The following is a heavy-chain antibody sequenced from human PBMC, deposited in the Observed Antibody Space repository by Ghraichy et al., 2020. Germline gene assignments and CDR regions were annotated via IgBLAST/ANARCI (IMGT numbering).Heavy chain of an antibody. CDR3: AGASSVVRFYYYAGMDV. Sequence: GGSLRLSCVGSGLTFSSCSMNWVRKSPGKGLEWDGYITRSSRTITYADSVKGRFTISRDNAQNSLYLQMNSLRDDDTAVYYCAGASSVVRFYYYAGMDVWGQGTTVTVSS. V-gene: IGHV3-48*02. D-gene: IGHD4-23*01. CDR1: GLTFSSCS. CDR2: ITRSSRTI. J-gene: IGHJ6*02.